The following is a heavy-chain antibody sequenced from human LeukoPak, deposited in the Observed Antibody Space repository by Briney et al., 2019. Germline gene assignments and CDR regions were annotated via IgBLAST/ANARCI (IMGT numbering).Heavy chain of an antibody. CDR1: GGSFTDYY. CDR3: ARVFDSGSQAYFYYMDV. Sequence: KPSETLSLTCAVYGGSFTDYYWNWIRQPPGKGLEWIGEINHSGITHYNPSLKSRVTISADTSKNQFSLKVSSVTAADTAVHYCARVFDSGSQAYFYYMDVWGKGTTVIVSS. CDR2: INHSGIT. J-gene: IGHJ6*03. D-gene: IGHD3-10*01. V-gene: IGHV4-34*01.